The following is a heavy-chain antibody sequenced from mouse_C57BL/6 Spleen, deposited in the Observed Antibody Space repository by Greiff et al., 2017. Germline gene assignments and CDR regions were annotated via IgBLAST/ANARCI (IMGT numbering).Heavy chain of an antibody. CDR1: GYTFTSYW. CDR3: ARDYYGSSYEPWFAY. CDR2: INPSNGGT. Sequence: QVQLQQSGTELVKPGASVKLSCKASGYTFTSYWMHWVKQRPGQGLEWIGNINPSNGGTNYNEKFKSKATLTVDKSSSTAYMQLSSLTSEDSAVYYCARDYYGSSYEPWFAYWGQGTLVTVSA. V-gene: IGHV1-53*01. D-gene: IGHD1-1*01. J-gene: IGHJ3*01.